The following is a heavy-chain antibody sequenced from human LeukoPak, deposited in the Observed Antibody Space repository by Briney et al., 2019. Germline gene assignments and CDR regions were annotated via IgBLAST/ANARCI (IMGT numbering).Heavy chain of an antibody. CDR3: ARHDGRSGGTMGALDS. CDR2: IYDSRTI. J-gene: IGHJ4*02. CDR1: GGSISSGSHH. Sequence: SETLSLTCTVSGGSISSGSHHWGWFRQSPGKGLEWIGSIYDSRTIYYNPSLNSRVAISAVTSKSQFSLQLNSVTAADTAVYYCARHDGRSGGTMGALDSWGQGSLVTVSS. D-gene: IGHD4-23*01. V-gene: IGHV4-39*01.